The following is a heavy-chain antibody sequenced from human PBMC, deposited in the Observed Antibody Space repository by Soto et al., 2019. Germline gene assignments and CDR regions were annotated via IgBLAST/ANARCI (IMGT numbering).Heavy chain of an antibody. CDR1: GFTFSSYA. Sequence: EVQLLESGGGLVQPGGSLRLSCAASGFTFSSYAISWVRQAPGKGLEWVSAISGSGGSTYYADSVKGRFTISRDNSKNTLYLQMNSLRAEDTAVYYCAKLTRGNSSSWYYFDYWGQGTLVTVSS. CDR2: ISGSGGST. V-gene: IGHV3-23*01. J-gene: IGHJ4*02. D-gene: IGHD6-13*01. CDR3: AKLTRGNSSSWYYFDY.